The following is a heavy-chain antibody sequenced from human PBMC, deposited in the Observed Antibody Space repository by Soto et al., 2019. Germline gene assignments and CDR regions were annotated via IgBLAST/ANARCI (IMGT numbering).Heavy chain of an antibody. CDR3: ARDRGPSSGYYPYWFDP. CDR2: IIPIFGTA. Sequence: QVQLVQSGAEVKKPGSSVKVSCKASGGTFSSYAITWVRQAPGQGLEWMGGIIPIFGTANYAQKFQARVTITADESTSTAYMELSSLRFEDTAVYYCARDRGPSSGYYPYWFDPWGQASLVTVPS. J-gene: IGHJ5*02. V-gene: IGHV1-69*12. CDR1: GGTFSSYA. D-gene: IGHD3-22*01.